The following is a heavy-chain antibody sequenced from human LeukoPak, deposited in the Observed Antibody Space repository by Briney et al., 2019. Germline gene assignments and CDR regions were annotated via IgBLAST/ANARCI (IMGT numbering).Heavy chain of an antibody. CDR3: AKHGRFLEWLFYV. J-gene: IGHJ4*02. D-gene: IGHD3-3*01. V-gene: IGHV4-4*09. CDR2: IYTSGST. Sequence: SETLSLTCTVSGGSISSYYWSWIRQPPGKGLEWIGYIYTSGSTNYNPSLKSRVAISVDTSKNQFSLKLSSVTAADTAVYYCAKHGRFLEWLFYVWGQGTLVTVSS. CDR1: GGSISSYY.